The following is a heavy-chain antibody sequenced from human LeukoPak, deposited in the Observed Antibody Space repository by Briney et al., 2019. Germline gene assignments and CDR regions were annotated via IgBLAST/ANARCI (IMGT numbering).Heavy chain of an antibody. CDR3: ARGGYYYYGMDV. Sequence: SETLSLTCTVSGGSISSYCWSWIRQPPGKGLECIGYIYYSGSTNYNPSLKSRVTISVDTSKNQFSLKLSSVTAADTAVYYCARGGYYYYGMDVWGQGTTVTASS. CDR2: IYYSGST. D-gene: IGHD3-16*01. CDR1: GGSISSYC. V-gene: IGHV4-59*08. J-gene: IGHJ6*02.